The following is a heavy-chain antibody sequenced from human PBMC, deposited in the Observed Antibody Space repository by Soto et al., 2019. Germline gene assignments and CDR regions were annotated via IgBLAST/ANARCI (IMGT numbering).Heavy chain of an antibody. D-gene: IGHD1-26*01. V-gene: IGHV3-9*01. J-gene: IGHJ4*02. Sequence: EVQLVESGGGLVQPGRSLRLSCAASGFTFDDYAMHWVRQAPGKGLEWVSGISWNSGSIGYADSVKGRFTISRDNAKNSLYLQMNSLRAEDTALYYCAKRSGSYYGFDYWGQGTLVTVSS. CDR1: GFTFDDYA. CDR2: ISWNSGSI. CDR3: AKRSGSYYGFDY.